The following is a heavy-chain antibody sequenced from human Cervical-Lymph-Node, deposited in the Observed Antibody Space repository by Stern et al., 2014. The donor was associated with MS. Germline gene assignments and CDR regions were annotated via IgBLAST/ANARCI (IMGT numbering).Heavy chain of an antibody. CDR2: ISYDGSNK. CDR1: GFTFSSYA. J-gene: IGHJ4*02. V-gene: IGHV3-30*01. Sequence: QVQLVQSGGGVVQPGRSLRLSCAASGFTFSSYAMHWVRQAPGKGLEWVAVISYDGSNKYYADSVKGRFTISRDNSKNTLYLQMNSLRAEDTAVYYCARPLYPDTAMVLSLDYWGQGTLVTVSS. CDR3: ARPLYPDTAMVLSLDY. D-gene: IGHD5-18*01.